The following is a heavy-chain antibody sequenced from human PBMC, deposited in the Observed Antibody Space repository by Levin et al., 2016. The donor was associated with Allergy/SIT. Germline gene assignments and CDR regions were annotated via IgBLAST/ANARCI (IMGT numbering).Heavy chain of an antibody. V-gene: IGHV3-30-3*02. Sequence: VRQAPGKGLEWVAVISYDGSNKYYADSVKGRFTISRDNSKNTLYLQMNSLRAEDTAVYYCAKALTYHYCYYMDVWGKGTTVTVSS. CDR2: ISYDGSNK. D-gene: IGHD3-16*01. J-gene: IGHJ6*03. CDR3: AKALTYHYCYYMDV.